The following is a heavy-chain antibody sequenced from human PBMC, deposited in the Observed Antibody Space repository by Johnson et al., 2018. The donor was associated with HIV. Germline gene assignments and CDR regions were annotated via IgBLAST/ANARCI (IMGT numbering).Heavy chain of an antibody. J-gene: IGHJ3*01. CDR2: ISSNGGST. V-gene: IGHV3-64*07. CDR1: GFTFRSYA. CDR3: TIPYYYDSGGYQ. Sequence: VQLVESGGAVVPPGRSLRVSCAASGFTFRSYAMHWVRQAPGKGLEYVSAISSNGGSTYYADSVKGRFTISRDNSKNTLYLQMDSLRAEDMAVYYCTIPYYYDSGGYQWGQGTMVTVSS. D-gene: IGHD3-22*01.